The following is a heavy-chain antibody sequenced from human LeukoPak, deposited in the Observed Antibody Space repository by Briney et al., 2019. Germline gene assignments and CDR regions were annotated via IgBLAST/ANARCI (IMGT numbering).Heavy chain of an antibody. J-gene: IGHJ4*02. CDR2: IYYSGST. CDR1: DGSISSSSYY. CDR3: ARMPPVGGSYVY. V-gene: IGHV4-39*07. D-gene: IGHD1-26*01. Sequence: SETLSLTCTVFDGSISSSSYYWGWIRQPPGKGLEWIGSIYYSGSTYYNPSLKSRVTISVDTSKNQFSLKLNSVTAADTAVYYCARMPPVGGSYVYWGQGTLVTVSS.